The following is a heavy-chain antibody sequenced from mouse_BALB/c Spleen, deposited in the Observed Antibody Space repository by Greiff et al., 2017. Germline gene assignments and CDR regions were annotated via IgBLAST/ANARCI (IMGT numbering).Heavy chain of an antibody. CDR3: ARGPFITTVLDY. D-gene: IGHD1-1*01. Sequence: DVKLVESGGGLVKPGGSLKLSCAASGFAFSSYDMSWVRQTPEKRLEWVAYISSGGGSTYYPDTVKGRFTISRDNAKNTLYLQMSSLKSEDTAMYYCARGPFITTVLDYWGQGTTLTVSS. CDR2: ISSGGGST. V-gene: IGHV5-12-1*01. CDR1: GFAFSSYD. J-gene: IGHJ2*01.